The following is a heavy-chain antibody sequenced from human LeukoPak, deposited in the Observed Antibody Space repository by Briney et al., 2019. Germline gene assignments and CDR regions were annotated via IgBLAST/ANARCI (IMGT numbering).Heavy chain of an antibody. D-gene: IGHD6-13*01. V-gene: IGHV3-21*01. J-gene: IGHJ3*02. CDR1: GFTFSSYS. CDR2: ISSSSSYI. CDR3: ARAPRGEQQLVPRGAFDI. Sequence: GGSLRLSCAASGFTFSSYSMNWVRQAPGKGLEWVSSISSSSSYIYYADSVKGRFTISRDNAKNSLYLQMNSLRAEDTAVYYCARAPRGEQQLVPRGAFDIWGQGTMVTVSS.